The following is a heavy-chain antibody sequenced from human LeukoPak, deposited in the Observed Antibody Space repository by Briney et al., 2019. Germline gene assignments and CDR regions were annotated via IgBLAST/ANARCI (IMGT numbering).Heavy chain of an antibody. CDR2: IYHSGST. Sequence: SETLSLTCTVSGYSISSGYFWGWIRQPPGKGLECIGTIYHSGSTYYNPSLKSRVTISVDTSKNQFSLKLSSVTAADTAVYYCAREWLVKSGFDPWGQGTLVTVSS. J-gene: IGHJ5*02. CDR3: AREWLVKSGFDP. D-gene: IGHD6-19*01. CDR1: GYSISSGYF. V-gene: IGHV4-38-2*02.